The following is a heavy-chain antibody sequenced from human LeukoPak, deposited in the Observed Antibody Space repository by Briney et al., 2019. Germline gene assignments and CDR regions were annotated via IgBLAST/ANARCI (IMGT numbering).Heavy chain of an antibody. V-gene: IGHV1-2*02. D-gene: IGHD3-10*01. J-gene: IGHJ4*02. CDR1: GYTFTGYY. CDR3: AREFADGRGFDY. CDR2: INPNSGGT. Sequence: ASVKVSCKASGYTFTGYYMHWVRQAPGRGLEWMGWINPNSGGTNYAQKFQGRVTMTRDTSISTAYMELSRLRSDDTAVYYCAREFADGRGFDYWGQGTLVTVSS.